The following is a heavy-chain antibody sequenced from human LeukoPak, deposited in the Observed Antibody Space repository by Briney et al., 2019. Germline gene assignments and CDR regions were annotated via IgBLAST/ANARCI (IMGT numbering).Heavy chain of an antibody. V-gene: IGHV3-15*01. CDR1: GFTFSNAW. D-gene: IGHD3-3*01. Sequence: GGSLRLSCAASGFTFSNAWMNWVRQAPGKGLEWVGRIKSKTDGGTTDYAAPVKGSFTISRDDSKNTLYLQMNSLKAEDTAMYYCTTDIWIHRGMDFWGKGTTVTVSS. J-gene: IGHJ6*04. CDR2: IKSKTDGGTT. CDR3: TTDIWIHRGMDF.